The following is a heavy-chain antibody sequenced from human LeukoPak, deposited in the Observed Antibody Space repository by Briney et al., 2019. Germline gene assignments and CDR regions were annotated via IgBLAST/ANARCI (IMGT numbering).Heavy chain of an antibody. J-gene: IGHJ3*02. CDR2: IYYSGGT. CDR1: GGSISSYY. CDR3: ARVYRGYEDAFDI. V-gene: IGHV4-59*01. Sequence: SETLSLTCTVSGGSISSYYWSWIRQPPGKGLEWIGYIYYSGGTNYNPSLKSRVTISVDTSKNQFSLKLSSVTAADTAVYYCARVYRGYEDAFDIWGQGTMVTVSS. D-gene: IGHD5-12*01.